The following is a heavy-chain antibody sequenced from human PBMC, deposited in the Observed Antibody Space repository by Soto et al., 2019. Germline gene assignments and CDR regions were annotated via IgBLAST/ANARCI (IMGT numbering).Heavy chain of an antibody. CDR2: INPSGGST. CDR1: GYTFSSYY. D-gene: IGHD3-16*02. CDR3: ARGPERYYDYVWGSYRFDY. V-gene: IGHV1-46*01. J-gene: IGHJ4*02. Sequence: ASVKVSCKASGYTFSSYYMHWVRQAPGQGLEWMGIINPSGGSTSYAKKFQGRVTMTRDTSTSTAYMELSSLRSEDTAVYYCARGPERYYDYVWGSYRFDYWGQGTLVTVSS.